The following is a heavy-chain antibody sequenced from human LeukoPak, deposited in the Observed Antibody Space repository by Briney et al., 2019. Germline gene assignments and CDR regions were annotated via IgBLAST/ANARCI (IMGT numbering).Heavy chain of an antibody. J-gene: IGHJ5*02. CDR2: IYRSGST. CDR1: GYSISSGYY. Sequence: PSETLSLTCAVSGYSISSGYYWGWIRQPPGKGLEWIGNIYRSGSTFHNPSLKSRATISLDTSKNQFSLKLRSVTAADTAVYYCAREVGYCSRTSRLDWFDPWGQGTLVTVSS. D-gene: IGHD2-2*01. CDR3: AREVGYCSRTSRLDWFDP. V-gene: IGHV4-38-2*01.